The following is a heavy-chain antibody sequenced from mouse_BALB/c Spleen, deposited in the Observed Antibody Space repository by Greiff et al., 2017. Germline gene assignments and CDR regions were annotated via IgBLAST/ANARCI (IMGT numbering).Heavy chain of an antibody. CDR1: GFSLTSYG. CDR2: IWAGGST. J-gene: IGHJ4*01. V-gene: IGHV2-9*02. D-gene: IGHD1-1*01. Sequence: VQLVESGPGLVAPSQSLSITCTVSGFSLTSYGVHWVRQPPGKGLEWLGVIWAGGSTNYNSALMSRLSISKDNSKSQVFLKMNSLQTDDTAMYYGARVYGSSYVNAMDYWGQGTSVTVSS. CDR3: ARVYGSSYVNAMDY.